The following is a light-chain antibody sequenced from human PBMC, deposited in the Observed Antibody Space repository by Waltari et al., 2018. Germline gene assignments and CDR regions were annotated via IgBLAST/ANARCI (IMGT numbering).Light chain of an antibody. CDR3: QQYGRSPWT. V-gene: IGKV3-20*01. CDR1: QSVINNN. J-gene: IGKJ1*01. Sequence: EIVLTQSPGTLSLSPGERATLSCRASQSVINNNLAWYQQKPGQAPSLLIYGASTRAIGIPSRFSGSGSGTDFTLFISRLGPEDFAVYYCQQYGRSPWTFGQGTKVEI. CDR2: GAS.